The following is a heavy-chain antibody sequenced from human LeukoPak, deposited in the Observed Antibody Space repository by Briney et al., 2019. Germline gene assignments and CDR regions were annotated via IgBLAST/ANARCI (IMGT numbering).Heavy chain of an antibody. CDR2: IYYSGST. V-gene: IGHV4-59*12. CDR1: GGSISSYY. Sequence: SETLSLTCTVSGGSISSYYWSWIRQPPGKGLEWIGSIYYSGSTFYNPSLKSRVTISVDTSKNQFSLKLSSVTAADTAVYYCARGAAGMNSNWFDPWGQGTLVTVSS. J-gene: IGHJ5*02. CDR3: ARGAAGMNSNWFDP. D-gene: IGHD6-13*01.